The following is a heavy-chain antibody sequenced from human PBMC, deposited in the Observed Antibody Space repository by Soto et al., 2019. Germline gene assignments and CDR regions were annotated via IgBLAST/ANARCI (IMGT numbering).Heavy chain of an antibody. Sequence: DVHLVESGGGLVQPGRSLRLSCAASGFTFDDYAMHWVRQAPGKGLEWVSGISWNGGSIDYADSVKGRFTISRDNAKNSLFLQKNNLRAEDTALYYCAKALVGPTTPIESWGQGTLVTVSS. D-gene: IGHD1-26*01. CDR1: GFTFDDYA. V-gene: IGHV3-9*01. CDR2: ISWNGGSI. J-gene: IGHJ4*02. CDR3: AKALVGPTTPIES.